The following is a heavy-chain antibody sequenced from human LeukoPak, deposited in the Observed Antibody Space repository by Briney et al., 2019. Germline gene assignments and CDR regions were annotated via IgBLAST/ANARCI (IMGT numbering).Heavy chain of an antibody. CDR3: ASKVTDGYTRGFDY. CDR1: GGTFSSYA. D-gene: IGHD5-12*01. V-gene: IGHV1-69*10. Sequence: SVTVSCKASGGTFSSYAISWVRQAPGQGLEWMGGIIPILGIANYAQKFQGRVTITADKFTSTAYMELSSLRSEDTAVYYCASKVTDGYTRGFDYWGQGTLVTVSS. CDR2: IIPILGIA. J-gene: IGHJ4*02.